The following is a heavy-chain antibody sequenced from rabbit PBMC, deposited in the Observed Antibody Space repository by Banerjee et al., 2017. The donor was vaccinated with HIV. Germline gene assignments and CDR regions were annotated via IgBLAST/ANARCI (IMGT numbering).Heavy chain of an antibody. CDR3: ARNAGYANGGDGYFKL. CDR1: GFSFSSSYW. CDR2: IDNDSSGST. D-gene: IGHD6-1*01. J-gene: IGHJ4*01. Sequence: QSLEESGGDLVKPGGTLTLTCKASGFSFSSSYWMCWVRQAPGKGLEWIACIDNDSSGSTYYASWAKGRFTISKTSSTTVTLQMTSLTVADTATYFCARNAGYANGGDGYFKLWGPGTLVTVS. V-gene: IGHV1S40*01.